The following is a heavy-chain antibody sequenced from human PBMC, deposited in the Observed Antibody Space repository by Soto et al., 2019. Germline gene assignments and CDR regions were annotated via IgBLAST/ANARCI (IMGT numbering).Heavy chain of an antibody. CDR1: GDTISTFY. J-gene: IGHJ4*02. D-gene: IGHD3-3*01. CDR3: ARVRSNLFDY. V-gene: IGHV4-59*01. CDR2: IHYSGST. Sequence: SETLSLTXTVSGDTISTFYWSWIRQPPGKGLEWIGYIHYSGSTNYNPSLKSQVIISVDTSKNQFSLKLSSVTAADTAVYFCARVRSNLFDYWGQGTLVTVSS.